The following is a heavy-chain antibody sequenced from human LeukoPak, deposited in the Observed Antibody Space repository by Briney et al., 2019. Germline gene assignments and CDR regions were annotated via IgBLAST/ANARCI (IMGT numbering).Heavy chain of an antibody. Sequence: PGGSLRLSCAASGFTFTNAWMSWVRQAPGKGLEWLSHISTSGSSIHYADSVKGRFTISRDNAKNSLYLQMNSLRVEDTAVYYCARDATTELGTVYMDVWGKGTTVTISS. V-gene: IGHV3-48*03. J-gene: IGHJ6*03. CDR2: ISTSGSSI. D-gene: IGHD4-17*01. CDR1: GFTFTNAW. CDR3: ARDATTELGTVYMDV.